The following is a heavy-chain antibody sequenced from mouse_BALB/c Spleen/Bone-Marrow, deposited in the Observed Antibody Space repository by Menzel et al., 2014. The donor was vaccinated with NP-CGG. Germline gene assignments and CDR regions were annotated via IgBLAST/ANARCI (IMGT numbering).Heavy chain of an antibody. Sequence: DVKLVESGAELVKPGASVKLSCTASGFNIKDTYMHWVKQRPEQGLEWIGRIDPANGNTKYDPKFQGKATITADTSSNTAYLQLSSLTSEDTAVYYCARRGGLGYAMDYWGQGTSVTVSS. CDR2: IDPANGNT. J-gene: IGHJ4*01. CDR1: GFNIKDTY. CDR3: ARRGGLGYAMDY. D-gene: IGHD4-1*01. V-gene: IGHV14-3*02.